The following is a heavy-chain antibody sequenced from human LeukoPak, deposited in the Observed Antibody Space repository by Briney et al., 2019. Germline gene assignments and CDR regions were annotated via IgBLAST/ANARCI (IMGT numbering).Heavy chain of an antibody. Sequence: GGSLRLSCAASGFTFSSYAMHWVRQAPGKGLEWVAVISYDGSNKYYADSVKGRFTISRDSSKNTLYLQMNSLRAEDTAVYYCATHGYSELRYFDWSTNEWGQGTLVTVSS. D-gene: IGHD3-9*01. CDR3: ATHGYSELRYFDWSTNE. CDR2: ISYDGSNK. CDR1: GFTFSSYA. J-gene: IGHJ4*02. V-gene: IGHV3-30-3*01.